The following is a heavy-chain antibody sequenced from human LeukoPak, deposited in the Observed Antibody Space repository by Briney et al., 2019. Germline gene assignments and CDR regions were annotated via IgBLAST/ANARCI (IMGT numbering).Heavy chain of an antibody. J-gene: IGHJ4*02. D-gene: IGHD3-10*01. CDR1: GYTFTSYD. CDR3: ARGHYYGSGSYSGFDY. V-gene: IGHV1-8*01. CDR2: MNPNSGNP. Sequence: ASVKVSCKASGYTFTSYDINWVRQATGQGLEWMGWMNPNSGNPGYAQKFQGRVTMTRNTSISTAYMELSSLRSEDTAVYYCARGHYYGSGSYSGFDYWGQGTLVTVSS.